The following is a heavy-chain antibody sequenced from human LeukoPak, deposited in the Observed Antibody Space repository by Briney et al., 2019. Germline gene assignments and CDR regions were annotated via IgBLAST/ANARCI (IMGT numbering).Heavy chain of an antibody. J-gene: IGHJ6*02. CDR1: GYTFTSYG. Sequence: VASVKVSCKASGYTFTSYGINWVRQAPGQGLEWMGWISAYNGNTNYAQKLQGRVTMTTDTSTSTAYMELRSLRSDDTAVYYCARAARGLRFLEWVSDGMDVWGQGTTVTVSS. CDR2: ISAYNGNT. CDR3: ARAARGLRFLEWVSDGMDV. D-gene: IGHD3-3*01. V-gene: IGHV1-18*01.